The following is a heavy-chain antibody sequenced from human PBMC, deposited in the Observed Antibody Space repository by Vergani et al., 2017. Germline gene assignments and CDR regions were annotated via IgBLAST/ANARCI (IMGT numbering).Heavy chain of an antibody. CDR3: ARHSKPYGDYALAFDI. D-gene: IGHD4-17*01. J-gene: IGHJ3*02. CDR1: GGSISSYY. Sequence: QVQLQESGPGLVKPSETLSLTCTVSGGSISSYYWSWIRQPPGKGLEWIGYIYYSGSTNYNPSLKSRVTISVDTSKNQFSLKLSSVTAADTAVYYWARHSKPYGDYALAFDIWGQGTMVTVSS. V-gene: IGHV4-59*08. CDR2: IYYSGST.